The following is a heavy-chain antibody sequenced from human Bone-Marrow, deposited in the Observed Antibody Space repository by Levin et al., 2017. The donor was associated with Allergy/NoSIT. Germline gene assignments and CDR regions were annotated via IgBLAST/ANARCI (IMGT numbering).Heavy chain of an antibody. Sequence: GGSLRLSCKASGGTFSSYAISWVRQAPGQGLEWMGGIIPIFGTANYAQKFQGRVTITADESTSTAYMELSSLRSEDTAVYYCARGYCSGGSCYSRAYWYFDLWGRGTLVTVSS. J-gene: IGHJ2*01. CDR3: ARGYCSGGSCYSRAYWYFDL. CDR2: IIPIFGTA. CDR1: GGTFSSYA. D-gene: IGHD2-15*01. V-gene: IGHV1-69*01.